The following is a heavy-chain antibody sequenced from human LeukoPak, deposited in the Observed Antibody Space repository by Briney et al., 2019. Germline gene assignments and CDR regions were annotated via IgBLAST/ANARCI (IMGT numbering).Heavy chain of an antibody. V-gene: IGHV4-59*11. Sequence: SETLSLTCTVSGDSITSRSYWSWIRQPPGKGLEWIGYLRHSGNTNHNSSFRGRVTFSLDTSKSQFSLILRSVTAADTAIYFCARESSTTQTNLFDYWGRGTLVTVSS. CDR2: LRHSGNT. D-gene: IGHD1-14*01. CDR1: GDSITSRSY. CDR3: ARESSTTQTNLFDY. J-gene: IGHJ4*02.